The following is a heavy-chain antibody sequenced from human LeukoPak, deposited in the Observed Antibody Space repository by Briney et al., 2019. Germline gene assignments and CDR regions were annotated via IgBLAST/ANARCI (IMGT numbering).Heavy chain of an antibody. D-gene: IGHD3-9*01. Sequence: ASVKVYCKASGYTFTGYYMHWVRQARGQGLDLIGWINPNSGGTNYGQKFQGRVTMTRDTSISTAYMELSRLRSDDTAVYYCARADILTGYYYFDYWGQGTLVTVSS. CDR3: ARADILTGYYYFDY. J-gene: IGHJ4*02. CDR1: GYTFTGYY. V-gene: IGHV1-2*02. CDR2: INPNSGGT.